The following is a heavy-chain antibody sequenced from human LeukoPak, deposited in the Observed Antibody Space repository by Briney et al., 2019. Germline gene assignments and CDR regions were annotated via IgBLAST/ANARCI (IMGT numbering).Heavy chain of an antibody. CDR2: IYYSGST. CDR3: ARAGSYYLDY. Sequence: PSETLSLTCTVSGGSVSSGGYFWSWIRQPPGKGLEWIGYIYYSGSTNYNPSLKSRVTISVDTSKNQFSLKLSSVTAADTAVYFCARAGSYYLDYWGQGTLVTVSS. D-gene: IGHD3-10*01. CDR1: GGSVSSGGYF. J-gene: IGHJ4*02. V-gene: IGHV4-61*08.